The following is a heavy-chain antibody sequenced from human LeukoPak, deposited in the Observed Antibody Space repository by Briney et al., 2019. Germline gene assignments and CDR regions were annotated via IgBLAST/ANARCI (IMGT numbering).Heavy chain of an antibody. D-gene: IGHD6-13*01. CDR1: GFTFSSYS. Sequence: GGSLRLSCAASGFTFSSYSMNWVRQAPGKGLEWVSSISSSSSYIYYADSVKGRFTISRDNAKNSLYLQMNSLRAEDMAVYYCAREGSSWSLLGDYYYYYGMDVWGKGTTVTVSS. V-gene: IGHV3-21*01. CDR2: ISSSSSYI. J-gene: IGHJ6*04. CDR3: AREGSSWSLLGDYYYYYGMDV.